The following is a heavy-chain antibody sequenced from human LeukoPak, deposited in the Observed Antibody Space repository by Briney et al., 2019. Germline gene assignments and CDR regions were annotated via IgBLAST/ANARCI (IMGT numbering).Heavy chain of an antibody. J-gene: IGHJ5*02. CDR2: IYYSGST. CDR1: GGSISSGEFY. D-gene: IGHD1-26*01. Sequence: SETLSLNCTVSGGSISSGEFYWSWIRQPPGKGLEWIGYIYYSGSTYYSPSLKSRVAISVDTSKNQFSLKLSSVTAADTAIYYCARGRGWSTGCWFDPWGQGTLVTVSS. CDR3: ARGRGWSTGCWFDP. V-gene: IGHV4-30-4*01.